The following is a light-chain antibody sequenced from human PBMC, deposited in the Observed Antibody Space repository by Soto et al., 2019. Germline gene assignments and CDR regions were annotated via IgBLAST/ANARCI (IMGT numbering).Light chain of an antibody. V-gene: IGKV3-20*01. CDR3: HQYGSSLKWT. CDR2: GAS. J-gene: IGKJ1*01. Sequence: EIVLTQSPATLSLSPGERATLSCRASQSVSSYLAWYQQKPGQAPRLLIYGASTRATGIPDRFSGSGSGTDFTLTISRLEPEDFAVYYCHQYGSSLKWTFGQGTKVEIK. CDR1: QSVSSY.